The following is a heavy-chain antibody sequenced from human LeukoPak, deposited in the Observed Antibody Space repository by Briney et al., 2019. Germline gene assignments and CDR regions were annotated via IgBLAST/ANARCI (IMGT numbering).Heavy chain of an antibody. D-gene: IGHD2-21*01. CDR2: SGSSGNII. CDR3: ARDRPSTHCNDY. V-gene: IGHV3-48*04. CDR1: GFTFSSYS. J-gene: IGHJ4*02. Sequence: GGSLRLSCAASGFTFSSYSMNWVRQAPGKGLEWISYSGSSGNIIYYADSVKGRFTISRDNAKNSLYLQLNSLRAEDTAVYYCARDRPSTHCNDYWGQGTLVTVSS.